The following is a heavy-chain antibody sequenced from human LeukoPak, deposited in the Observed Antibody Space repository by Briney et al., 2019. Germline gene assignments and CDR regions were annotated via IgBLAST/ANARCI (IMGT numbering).Heavy chain of an antibody. J-gene: IGHJ4*02. CDR3: ARLEMPTNHFDY. Sequence: SVKVSCKASGGTFTSYAISWVRQAPGQGLEWMGGIIPIFGTANYAQKFQGRVTITADESTSTAYMELSSLRSEDTAVYYCARLEMPTNHFDYWGQGTLVTVSS. V-gene: IGHV1-69*13. CDR2: IIPIFGTA. CDR1: GGTFTSYA. D-gene: IGHD5-24*01.